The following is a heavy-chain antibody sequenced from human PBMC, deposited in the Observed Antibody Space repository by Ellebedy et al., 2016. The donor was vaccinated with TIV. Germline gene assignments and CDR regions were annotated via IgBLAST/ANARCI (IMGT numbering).Heavy chain of an antibody. CDR2: IGSVSSHT. J-gene: IGHJ4*02. CDR3: AKVGERHNYYFTYFDS. CDR1: GFKFSGYY. Sequence: PGGSLRLSCEVSGFKFSGYYMNWIRQAPGKGREWVSYIGSVSSHTNYADSVKGRFTISRDNSKNTLYLQMNNLRAEDTAIYYCAKVGERHNYYFTYFDSWGQGTLVTVSS. V-gene: IGHV3-11*05. D-gene: IGHD3-22*01.